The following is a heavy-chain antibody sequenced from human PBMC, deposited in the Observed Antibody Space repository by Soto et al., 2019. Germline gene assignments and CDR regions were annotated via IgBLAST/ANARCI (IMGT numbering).Heavy chain of an antibody. V-gene: IGHV3-23*01. D-gene: IGHD3-9*01. CDR3: ASQIRYFDWFLY. CDR2: ISRSGGDT. CDR1: GFTFSSYA. Sequence: EVQLLESGGGLVQPRGSLRLSCAASGFTFSSYAMSWVRQAPGKGLEWVSSISRSGGDTYYAQSVRGRFIISRDNSKNTLYLQMNRLRAEDTAVYYCASQIRYFDWFLYWGQGTLVTVSS. J-gene: IGHJ1*01.